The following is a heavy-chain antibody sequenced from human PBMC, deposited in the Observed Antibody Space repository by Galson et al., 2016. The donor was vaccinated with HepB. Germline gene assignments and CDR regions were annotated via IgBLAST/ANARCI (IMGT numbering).Heavy chain of an antibody. D-gene: IGHD6-19*01. CDR2: IYDSGST. V-gene: IGHV4-59*01. J-gene: IGHJ4*02. CDR3: ARGGWYVEEVDFDS. CDR1: GGSISSYY. Sequence: SETLSLTCTVSGGSISSYYWSWIRQPPGKGLEWIGFIYDSGSTNYSPSLKSRVTISVDTSTNEFSLKLSSVTAADTAVYFCARGGWYVEEVDFDSWGQGTLVTVSS.